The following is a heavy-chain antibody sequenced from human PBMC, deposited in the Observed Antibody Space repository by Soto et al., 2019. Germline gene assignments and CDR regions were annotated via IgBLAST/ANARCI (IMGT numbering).Heavy chain of an antibody. J-gene: IGHJ3*02. V-gene: IGHV3-66*01. Sequence: PGRSLRLSCAASGFTVSSNYMSWVRQAPGKGLEWVSVIYSGGSTYYADSVKGRFTISRDNSKNTLYLQMNSLRAEDTAVYYCARNKGLDYGDYVVGPPGAFDIWGQGTIVTVSS. D-gene: IGHD4-17*01. CDR2: IYSGGST. CDR1: GFTVSSNY. CDR3: ARNKGLDYGDYVVGPPGAFDI.